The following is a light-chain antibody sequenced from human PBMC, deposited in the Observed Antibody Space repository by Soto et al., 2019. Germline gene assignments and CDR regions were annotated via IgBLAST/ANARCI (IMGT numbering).Light chain of an antibody. CDR3: SSYTSSSTLPYV. CDR2: EDN. Sequence: QSVLAQPASVSGSPGQSITISCTGTSSDVGTYNLVSWYQQHPGKAPKLLISEDNKRPSGVSNRFSGSKSGNTASLTISGLQAEDEADYYCSSYTSSSTLPYVFGTGTKATVL. V-gene: IGLV2-14*02. J-gene: IGLJ1*01. CDR1: SSDVGTYNL.